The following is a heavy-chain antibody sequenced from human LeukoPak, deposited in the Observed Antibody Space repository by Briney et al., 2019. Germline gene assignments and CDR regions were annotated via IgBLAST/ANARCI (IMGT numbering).Heavy chain of an antibody. CDR1: GFTFSRYW. CDR3: ARDLIYGSGSLDC. Sequence: GGSLRLSCAASGFTFSRYWMHWVRQNPGKGLEWVSRITGDGGGTNNADSVKGRFTISRDNAKNTLYLQMNSLRVEDTAVYYCARDLIYGSGSLDCWGQGTLVTVSS. J-gene: IGHJ4*02. D-gene: IGHD3-10*01. V-gene: IGHV3-74*01. CDR2: ITGDGGGT.